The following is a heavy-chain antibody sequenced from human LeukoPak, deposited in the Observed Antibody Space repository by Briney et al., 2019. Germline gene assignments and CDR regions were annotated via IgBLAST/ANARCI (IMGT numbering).Heavy chain of an antibody. CDR1: GFTFSSYG. D-gene: IGHD2-8*01. V-gene: IGHV3-64*01. Sequence: GSLRLSCAASGFTFSSYGMHWVRQAPGKGLEDVSAISSNGISTFYANSVEGRFTVSRDDSKNTVYLQMGSLRAEDMAVYYCVKWTNYYFALWGRGTLVTVSS. CDR3: VKWTNYYFAL. J-gene: IGHJ2*01. CDR2: ISSNGIST.